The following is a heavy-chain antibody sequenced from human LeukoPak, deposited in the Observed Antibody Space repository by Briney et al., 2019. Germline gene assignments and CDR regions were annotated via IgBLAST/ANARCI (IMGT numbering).Heavy chain of an antibody. Sequence: ASVKVSCKASGYTFTSYGISWVRQAPGQGLEWMGWISAYNGNTNYAQKLQGRVTMTTDTSTSTAYMELRSLRSDDTAVYYCAREDSIVVVPAAPVYWGQGTLVTVSS. V-gene: IGHV1-18*01. CDR1: GYTFTSYG. CDR3: AREDSIVVVPAAPVY. CDR2: ISAYNGNT. J-gene: IGHJ4*02. D-gene: IGHD2-2*01.